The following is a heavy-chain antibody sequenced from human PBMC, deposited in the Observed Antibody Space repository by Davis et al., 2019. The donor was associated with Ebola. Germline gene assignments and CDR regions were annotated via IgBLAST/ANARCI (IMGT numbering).Heavy chain of an antibody. D-gene: IGHD3/OR15-3a*01. J-gene: IGHJ5*02. CDR3: TGGDWDNWFDP. CDR1: GFTFGNYG. Sequence: GESLKISCTASGFTFGNYGMSWLRQAPGKGLEWVGFIRSKAYDGTTEYAASVRGRFTISRDDSKSIAYLQMNSLKTEDTAVYYCTGGDWDNWFDPWGQGTLVTVSS. V-gene: IGHV3-49*03. CDR2: IRSKAYDGTT.